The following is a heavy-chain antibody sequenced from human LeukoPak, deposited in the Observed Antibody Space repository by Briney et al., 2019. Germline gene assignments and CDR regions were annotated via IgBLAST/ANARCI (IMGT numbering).Heavy chain of an antibody. V-gene: IGHV3-23*01. CDR2: ISGSGGST. CDR1: GFTFSSYA. D-gene: IGHD6-19*01. Sequence: GGSLRLSCAASGFTFSSYAMSWVRQAPGKGLEWVSAISGSGGSTYYADSVKGRFTISRDNSKNTLYLQMNSLRAEDTAVYYCAKDRLLGRSSGWSAEYFQHWGQGTLVTVSS. CDR3: AKDRLLGRSSGWSAEYFQH. J-gene: IGHJ1*01.